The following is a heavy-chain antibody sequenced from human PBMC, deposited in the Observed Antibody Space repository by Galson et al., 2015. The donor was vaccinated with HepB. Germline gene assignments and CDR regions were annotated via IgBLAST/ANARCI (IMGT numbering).Heavy chain of an antibody. Sequence: SVKVSCKASGGTFTTYTINWVRQAPGQGLEWLGRAIPHLKVTFPAPKFLARVNITADTSTSTVYMELSNLGSEDTATYYCARSEGIISLYPGIMDLWGQGTTVTVSS. CDR3: ARSEGIISLYPGIMDL. J-gene: IGHJ6*02. D-gene: IGHD3-10*01. CDR2: AIPHLKVT. CDR1: GGTFTTYT. V-gene: IGHV1-69*02.